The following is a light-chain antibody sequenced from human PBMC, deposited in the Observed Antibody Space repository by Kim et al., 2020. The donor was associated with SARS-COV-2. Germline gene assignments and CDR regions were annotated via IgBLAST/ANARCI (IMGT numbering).Light chain of an antibody. CDR3: TSYRSSGYV. CDR2: DVF. J-gene: IGLJ1*01. CDR1: SSDVGGYNY. Sequence: QSALTQPASVSGSPGQSITISCTGTSSDVGGYNYVSWYQQYPGKASKLIIYDVFKRPSGVSNRFSGSKSGNTASLTISGLQAEDEAAYYCTSYRSSGYVFGTGTKVTVL. V-gene: IGLV2-14*03.